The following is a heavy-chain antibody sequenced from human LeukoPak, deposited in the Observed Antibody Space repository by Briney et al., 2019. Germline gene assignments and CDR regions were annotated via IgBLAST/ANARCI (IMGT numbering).Heavy chain of an antibody. CDR3: ARGRPYYDYVWGSYRSVYYFDY. CDR2: IYHSGST. J-gene: IGHJ4*02. D-gene: IGHD3-16*02. CDR1: GYSISSCEF. V-gene: IGHV4-38-2*02. Sequence: PSETLSLTCTVSGYSISSCEFWGWIRQPPGKGLEWSGIIYHSGSTYYNPALKRRVAISLETSKKQFSLKLSSVTAADTALYYCARGRPYYDYVWGSYRSVYYFDYWGQGSLVTVSS.